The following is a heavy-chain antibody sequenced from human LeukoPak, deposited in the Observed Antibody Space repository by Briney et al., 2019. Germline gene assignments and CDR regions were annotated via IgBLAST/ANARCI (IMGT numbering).Heavy chain of an antibody. Sequence: ASLKVSCKASGYTFTSYYMHWVGQAPGQGLEWMGIINPSGGSTSYAQKFQGRVTMTRDMSTSKVYMELSSLRSEDTGVYYWARGKRWSGSYSAPFDYWGQGTLVTVSS. CDR2: INPSGGST. J-gene: IGHJ4*02. V-gene: IGHV1-46*01. D-gene: IGHD3-10*01. CDR1: GYTFTSYY. CDR3: ARGKRWSGSYSAPFDY.